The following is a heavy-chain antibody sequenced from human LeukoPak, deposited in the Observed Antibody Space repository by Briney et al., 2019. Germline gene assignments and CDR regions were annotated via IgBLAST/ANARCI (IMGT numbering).Heavy chain of an antibody. V-gene: IGHV1-2*02. CDR3: ARGIGQWLGIDY. Sequence: ASVKVSCMASRYTFTGYYVHWVRQAPGQGLEWMGWINPNSGGTNYAQKFQGRVTMTRDTSISTAYMELSSLRSDDTAVYYCARGIGQWLGIDYWGQGTLVTVSS. CDR1: RYTFTGYY. CDR2: INPNSGGT. D-gene: IGHD6-19*01. J-gene: IGHJ4*02.